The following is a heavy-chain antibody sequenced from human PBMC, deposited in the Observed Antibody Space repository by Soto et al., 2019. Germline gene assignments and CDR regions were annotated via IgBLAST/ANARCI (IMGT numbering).Heavy chain of an antibody. CDR1: GFTFSSYA. V-gene: IGHV3-23*01. D-gene: IGHD4-17*01. J-gene: IGHJ2*01. CDR3: AKSRVTTVSPWNYWYFDL. Sequence: PGGSLRLSCAASGFTFSSYAMSWVRQAPGKGLEWVSAISGSGGSTYYADSVKGRFTISRDNSKNTLYLQMNGLRAEDTAVYYCAKSRVTTVSPWNYWYFDLWGRGTLVTVSS. CDR2: ISGSGGST.